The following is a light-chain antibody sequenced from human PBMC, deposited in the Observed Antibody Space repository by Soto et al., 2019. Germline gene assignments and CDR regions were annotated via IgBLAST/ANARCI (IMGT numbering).Light chain of an antibody. Sequence: EIVMTQSPATLSVSPGQRATLSCRASQGVSNNLAWYQQKPGQAPRLLIYGASTRATGIPARFSGSGAGTEFNLTISSLQSEDLAVYYCQQYNDWPPWTFGQGTKVEIK. CDR3: QQYNDWPPWT. V-gene: IGKV3-15*01. J-gene: IGKJ1*01. CDR1: QGVSNN. CDR2: GAS.